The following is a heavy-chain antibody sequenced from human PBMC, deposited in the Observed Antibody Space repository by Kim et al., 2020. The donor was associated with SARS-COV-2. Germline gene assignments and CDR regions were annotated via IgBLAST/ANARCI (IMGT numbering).Heavy chain of an antibody. Sequence: ASVKVSCKASGYTFTSYAMHWVRQAPGQRLEWMGWINAGNGNTKYSQKFQGRVTITRDTSASTAYMELSSLRSEDTAVYYCARVAASSGWYGSWGQGTLVTVSS. CDR2: INAGNGNT. D-gene: IGHD6-19*01. V-gene: IGHV1-3*01. CDR3: ARVAASSGWYGS. J-gene: IGHJ4*02. CDR1: GYTFTSYA.